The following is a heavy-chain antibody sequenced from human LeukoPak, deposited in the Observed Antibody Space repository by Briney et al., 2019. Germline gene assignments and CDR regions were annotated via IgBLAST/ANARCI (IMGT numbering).Heavy chain of an antibody. Sequence: ASVKVSCKASGYTFTSYGISWVRQAPGQGLEWMGWISAYNGNTNYAQKLQGRVTMTTDTSTSTAYMELRSLRSDDTAVYYCARDGSHITIFGVVITDAFDIWGQGTMVTVSS. CDR3: ARDGSHITIFGVVITDAFDI. D-gene: IGHD3-3*01. V-gene: IGHV1-18*01. J-gene: IGHJ3*02. CDR1: GYTFTSYG. CDR2: ISAYNGNT.